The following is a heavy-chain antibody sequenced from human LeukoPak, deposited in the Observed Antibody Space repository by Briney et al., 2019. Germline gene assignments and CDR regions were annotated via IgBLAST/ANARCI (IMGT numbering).Heavy chain of an antibody. V-gene: IGHV4-34*01. CDR1: GGSFSGYY. Sequence: SETLSLTCAVYGGSFSGYYWSWIRQPPGKGLEWIGEINHSGSTNYNPSLKSRVTISVATSKNQFSLKLSSVTAAHTAVYYCARLLGGRPGFNLWLVQGGFDYWGQGTLVTVSS. D-gene: IGHD6-19*01. CDR2: INHSGST. J-gene: IGHJ4*02. CDR3: ARLLGGRPGFNLWLVQGGFDY.